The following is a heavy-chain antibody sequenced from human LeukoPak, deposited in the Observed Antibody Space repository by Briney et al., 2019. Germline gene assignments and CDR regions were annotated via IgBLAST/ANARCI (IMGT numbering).Heavy chain of an antibody. CDR2: ISYDGSNK. D-gene: IGHD2-21*02. V-gene: IGHV3-30-3*01. CDR3: AKDQVVVTAVESYYYYGMDV. J-gene: IGHJ6*02. CDR1: GFTFSSYA. Sequence: PGGSLRLSCAASGFTFSSYAMHWVRQAPGKGLEWVAVISYDGSNKYHADSVKGRFTISRDNAKNSLYLQMNSLRAEDTAVYYCAKDQVVVTAVESYYYYGMDVWGQGTTVTVSS.